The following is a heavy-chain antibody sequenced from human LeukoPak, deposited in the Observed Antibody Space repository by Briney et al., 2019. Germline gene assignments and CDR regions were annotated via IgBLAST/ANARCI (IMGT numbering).Heavy chain of an antibody. V-gene: IGHV3-30*02. CDR2: IWYDGSNK. D-gene: IGHD2-8*01. Sequence: PGGSLRLSCAASGFIFSSYGMHWVRQAPGKGLEWVAVIWYDGSNKYYADSVKGRFTISRDNSKNTLYLQMNSLRAEDTAVYYCANLNGGRANYDYWGQGTLVTVSS. J-gene: IGHJ4*02. CDR1: GFIFSSYG. CDR3: ANLNGGRANYDY.